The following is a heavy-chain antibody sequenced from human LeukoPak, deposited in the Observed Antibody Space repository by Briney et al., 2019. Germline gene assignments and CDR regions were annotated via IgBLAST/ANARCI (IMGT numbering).Heavy chain of an antibody. Sequence: GGSLRLSCAASGFTFGDYGMSWVRQVPGKGLEWVSGINWIGGGTGYADSVKGRFTSSRDNSKNTMYLQMNRLRAEDTAVYYCARDPRYCSSTSCYFMDAWGKGTTVTISS. J-gene: IGHJ6*03. CDR3: ARDPRYCSSTSCYFMDA. CDR1: GFTFGDYG. CDR2: INWIGGGT. V-gene: IGHV3-20*04. D-gene: IGHD2-2*01.